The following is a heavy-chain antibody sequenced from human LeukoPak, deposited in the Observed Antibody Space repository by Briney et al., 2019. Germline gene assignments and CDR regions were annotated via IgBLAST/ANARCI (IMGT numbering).Heavy chain of an antibody. V-gene: IGHV3-53*01. Sequence: PGGSLRLSCAASGLTVSSNYMSWVRQAPGKGLEWVSLIYSGGSTYYADSVKGRLTISRDNSKNTLYLQMNSLRAEDTAVYYCAGYTYGYLNAFDIWGQGTMVTVSS. J-gene: IGHJ3*02. CDR3: AGYTYGYLNAFDI. D-gene: IGHD5-18*01. CDR1: GLTVSSNY. CDR2: IYSGGST.